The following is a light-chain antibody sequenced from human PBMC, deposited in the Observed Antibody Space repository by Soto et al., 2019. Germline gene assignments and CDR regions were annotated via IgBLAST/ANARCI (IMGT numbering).Light chain of an antibody. Sequence: HSALTQPPSASGSPGQSVAISCTGTSSDVGGYNYVSWYQQHPGKAPKLMIYEVSNRPSGVSNRFSGSKSGNTASLTISGLQAEDEADYYCSSYTSSSTLYVFGTGTKLTVL. J-gene: IGLJ1*01. CDR3: SSYTSSSTLYV. CDR2: EVS. CDR1: SSDVGGYNY. V-gene: IGLV2-14*01.